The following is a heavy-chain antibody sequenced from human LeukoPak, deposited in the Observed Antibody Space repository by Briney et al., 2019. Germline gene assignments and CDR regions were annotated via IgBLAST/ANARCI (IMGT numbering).Heavy chain of an antibody. CDR2: INPNSGGT. Sequence: GASVKVSCKASGYTFTGYYMHWVRQAPGQGLEWMGWINPNSGGTNYAQKFQGRVTMTRDTSISTAYMELSRLRSDDTAVYYCARTSVLEYYYDMIVWGKGTTVTVSS. D-gene: IGHD3-3*01. J-gene: IGHJ6*04. CDR3: ARTSVLEYYYDMIV. CDR1: GYTFTGYY. V-gene: IGHV1-2*02.